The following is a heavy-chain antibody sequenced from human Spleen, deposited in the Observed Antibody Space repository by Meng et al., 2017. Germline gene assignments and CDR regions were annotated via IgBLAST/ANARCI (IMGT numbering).Heavy chain of an antibody. J-gene: IGHJ4*02. D-gene: IGHD5-12*01. CDR3: ARDGPHYDVDY. Sequence: QVQVVESGGGVVQPGRSLRLSCTTSGFTFYSYGMHWVRQAPGKGLEWVALITSDGSNKYYADSVKGRFTISRDNSKNTLYLQINSLRAEDTAVYFCARDGPHYDVDYWGQGTLVTVSS. CDR1: GFTFYSYG. CDR2: ITSDGSNK. V-gene: IGHV3-33*01.